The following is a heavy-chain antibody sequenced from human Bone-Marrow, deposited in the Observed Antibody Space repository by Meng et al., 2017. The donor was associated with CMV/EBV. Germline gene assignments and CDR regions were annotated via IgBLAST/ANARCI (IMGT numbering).Heavy chain of an antibody. J-gene: IGHJ4*02. Sequence: GGSLRLSCAASGFTFSSHWMSWVRQAPGKGLEWVANIKQDGRENYYVDSVKGRCTISRDNAKNALYLQMSCPRAEDTAVYYCARGLPSGWAQWGQGTLVTVSS. V-gene: IGHV3-7*01. CDR1: GFTFSSHW. CDR3: ARGLPSGWAQ. D-gene: IGHD6-19*01. CDR2: IKQDGREN.